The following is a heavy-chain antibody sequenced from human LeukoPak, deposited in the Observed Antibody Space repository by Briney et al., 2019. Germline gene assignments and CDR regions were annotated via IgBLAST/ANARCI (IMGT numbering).Heavy chain of an antibody. J-gene: IGHJ3*01. D-gene: IGHD2-2*01. CDR2: ISYDGSNK. V-gene: IGHV3-30*04. Sequence: GRSLRLSCAASGFTFSSYAMHWVRQAPGKGLEWVAVISYDGSNKYYADSVKGRFTISRDNSKNTLYLQMNSLRAEDTAVYYCARALPAAADAFDFWGQGTMVTVSS. CDR3: ARALPAAADAFDF. CDR1: GFTFSSYA.